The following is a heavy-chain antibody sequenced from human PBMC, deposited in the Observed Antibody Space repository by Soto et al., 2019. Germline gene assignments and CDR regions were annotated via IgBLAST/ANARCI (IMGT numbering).Heavy chain of an antibody. D-gene: IGHD3-22*01. CDR2: ISAYNGNR. V-gene: IGHV1-18*04. CDR1: GYTFTSYG. J-gene: IGHJ5*02. Sequence: GASVKASCKASGYTFTSYGISWVRQAPGQVLEWMGWISAYNGNRNYAQKLQGRVTMTTDTSTSTAYMELRSLRSDDTAVYYCARAGGITMIVVFDPWGQGTMVTVS. CDR3: ARAGGITMIVVFDP.